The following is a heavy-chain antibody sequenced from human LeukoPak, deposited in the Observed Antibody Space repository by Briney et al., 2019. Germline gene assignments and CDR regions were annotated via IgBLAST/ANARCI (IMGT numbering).Heavy chain of an antibody. CDR1: GFSLSDHF. D-gene: IGHD6-13*01. Sequence: GGSLRLSCAASGFSLSDHFIDWVRQAPGKGLEWVSSISSSSTYKYYADSVKGRFTISRDNSKNTLCLQMNSLRAEDTAVYYCAREAGAAAAFDYWGQGTLVTVSS. J-gene: IGHJ4*02. CDR3: AREAGAAAAFDY. CDR2: ISSSSTYK. V-gene: IGHV3-21*01.